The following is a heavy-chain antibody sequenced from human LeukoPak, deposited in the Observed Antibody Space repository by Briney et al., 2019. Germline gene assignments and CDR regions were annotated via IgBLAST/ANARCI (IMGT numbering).Heavy chain of an antibody. D-gene: IGHD1-26*01. V-gene: IGHV4-30-2*01. CDR1: GGSISSGGYS. CDR3: ARGGKGYFDY. J-gene: IGHJ4*02. CDR2: IYHSGST. Sequence: TSETLSVTCAVSGGSISSGGYSWSWIRQPPGKGLEWIGYIYHSGSTYYNPSLKSRVTISVDRSKNQFSLKLSSVTAADTAVYYCARGGKGYFDYWGQGTLVTVSS.